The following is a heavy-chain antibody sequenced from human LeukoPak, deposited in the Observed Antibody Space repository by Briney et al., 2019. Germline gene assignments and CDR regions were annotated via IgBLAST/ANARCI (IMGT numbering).Heavy chain of an antibody. V-gene: IGHV4-4*07. Sequence: PSETLSLTCTVSGGSITSYYWNWIRQPAGKGLEWIGRIYTSGSPHYNPSLRSRVTISVDESKNQFSLKLSSVTAADTAVYYCARDHGVFGWLLDYWSQGTLVTVSS. CDR3: ARDHGVFGWLLDY. CDR2: IYTSGSP. J-gene: IGHJ4*02. CDR1: GGSITSYY. D-gene: IGHD3-10*02.